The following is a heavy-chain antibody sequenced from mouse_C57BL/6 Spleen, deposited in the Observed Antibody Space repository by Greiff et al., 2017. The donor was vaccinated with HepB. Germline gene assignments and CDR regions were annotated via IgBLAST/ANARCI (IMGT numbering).Heavy chain of an antibody. Sequence: VQLQQSGPELVKPGASVKISCKASGYSFTSYYIHWVKQRPGQGLEWIGWIYPGSGNTKYNEKFKGKATLTADTSSSTAYMQLSSLTSEDSAVYYCALYDYDGYFDVWGTGTTVTVSS. CDR2: IYPGSGNT. V-gene: IGHV1-66*01. CDR1: GYSFTSYY. D-gene: IGHD2-4*01. CDR3: ALYDYDGYFDV. J-gene: IGHJ1*03.